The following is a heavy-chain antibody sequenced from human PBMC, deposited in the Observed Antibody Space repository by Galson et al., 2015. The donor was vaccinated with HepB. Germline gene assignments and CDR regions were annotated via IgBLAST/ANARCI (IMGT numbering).Heavy chain of an antibody. CDR3: ARASITGDTLDP. J-gene: IGHJ5*02. CDR1: GYTFTGYY. CDR2: INPNSGGT. V-gene: IGHV1-2*04. Sequence: SVKVPCKASGYTFTGYYMHWVRQAPGQGLEWMGWINPNSGGTNYAQKFQGWVTMARDTSISTAYMELSRLRSDDTAVYYCARASITGDTLDPWGQGTLVTVSS. D-gene: IGHD7-27*01.